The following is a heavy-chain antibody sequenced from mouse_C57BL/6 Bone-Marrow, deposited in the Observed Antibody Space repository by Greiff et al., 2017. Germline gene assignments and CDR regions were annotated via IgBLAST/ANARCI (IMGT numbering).Heavy chain of an antibody. J-gene: IGHJ3*01. Sequence: QVQLQQPGAELVRPGTSVTLSCKASGYTFTSYWMHWVKQRPGQGLEWIGVIDPSDSYTNYNQKFKGKATLTVDTSSSTAYMQLSSLTSEDSAVYYCARSGFYYGSSPAWFAYWGQGTLVTVAA. CDR3: ARSGFYYGSSPAWFAY. CDR2: IDPSDSYT. CDR1: GYTFTSYW. D-gene: IGHD1-1*01. V-gene: IGHV1-59*01.